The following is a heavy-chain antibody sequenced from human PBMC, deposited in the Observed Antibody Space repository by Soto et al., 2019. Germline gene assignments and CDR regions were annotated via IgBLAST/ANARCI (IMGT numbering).Heavy chain of an antibody. D-gene: IGHD1-7*01. CDR1: GFAVSSNY. V-gene: IGHV3-66*01. CDR3: ARSRTGTTYGGMDV. CDR2: IHSGGDT. Sequence: EVQLVESGGDLVQPGGSLRLSCAASGFAVSSNYMTWVRQAPGKGLEWVSVIHSGGDTHYADSVRGRFTISRDNSKNTLYLQMNSLRAEDTAVYYCARSRTGTTYGGMDVWGKGPRSPSPQ. J-gene: IGHJ6*01.